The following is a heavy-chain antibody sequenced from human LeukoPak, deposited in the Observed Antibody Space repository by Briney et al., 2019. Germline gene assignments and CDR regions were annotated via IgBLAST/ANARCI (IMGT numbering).Heavy chain of an antibody. D-gene: IGHD2-2*01. V-gene: IGHV1-2*04. CDR2: INPNSGGT. CDR1: GYTFTGYY. CDR3: ARDRCSSTSCYERGSYYYYYGMDV. J-gene: IGHJ6*02. Sequence: ASVKVSCKASGYTFTGYYMHWVRQAPGQGLEWMGWINPNSGGTNYAQKFQGWVTMTRDTSISTAYMELSRLRSDDTAVYYCARDRCSSTSCYERGSYYYYYGMDVWGQGTTVTVSS.